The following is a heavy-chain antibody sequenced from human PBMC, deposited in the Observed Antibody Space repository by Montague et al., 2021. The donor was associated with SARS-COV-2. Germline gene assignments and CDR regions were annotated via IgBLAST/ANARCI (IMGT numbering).Heavy chain of an antibody. CDR1: GFTFSSYS. J-gene: IGHJ6*02. Sequence: SLRLSCAASGFTFSSYSMNWVRQAPGKGLEWGSSISSSSSYIYYADSVKGRFTISRDNAKNSLYLQMNSLRAEDTAVYYCARDPLDYGLWSSGSYYNAYYYYYGMDVWGQGTTVTVSS. CDR3: ARDPLDYGLWSSGSYYNAYYYYYGMDV. V-gene: IGHV3-21*01. D-gene: IGHD3-10*01. CDR2: ISSSSSYI.